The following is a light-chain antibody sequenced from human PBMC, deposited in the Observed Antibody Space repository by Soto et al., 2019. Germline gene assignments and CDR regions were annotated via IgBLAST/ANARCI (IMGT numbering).Light chain of an antibody. CDR1: QDISNY. Sequence: DIQMTQSPSSLSASVGDRVTITCQASQDISNYLNWYQQKPGKAPKLLIYDASNLETGVPSRFCGSGSGTDFTFTISSLQPEDIATYYCQQYDGTFGQGTKVDIK. V-gene: IGKV1-33*01. CDR2: DAS. J-gene: IGKJ1*01. CDR3: QQYDGT.